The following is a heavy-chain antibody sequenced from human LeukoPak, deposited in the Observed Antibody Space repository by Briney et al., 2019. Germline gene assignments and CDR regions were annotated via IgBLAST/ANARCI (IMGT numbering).Heavy chain of an antibody. V-gene: IGHV3-53*01. Sequence: GGSLRLSCAASGFVVSDTFMSWFRQAPGKGLEWVSVIYTRGNKFYADSAKGRFTISRDNSENTLYLQMNNLRAEDTAVYYCARPHNSSLDNAFDIWGQGTRVTVSS. D-gene: IGHD6-13*01. CDR2: IYTRGNK. CDR3: ARPHNSSLDNAFDI. CDR1: GFVVSDTF. J-gene: IGHJ3*02.